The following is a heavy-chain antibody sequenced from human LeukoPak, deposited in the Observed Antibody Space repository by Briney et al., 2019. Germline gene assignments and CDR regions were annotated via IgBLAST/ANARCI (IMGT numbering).Heavy chain of an antibody. Sequence: PSETLSLTCAVDGGSFSGYYWSWIRQPPGKGLEWIGEINHSGSTNYNPSLKSRVTISVDTSKNQFSLKLSSVTAADTAVYYCARQPRPNIVVVPVYFDYWGQGTLVTVSS. CDR3: ARQPRPNIVVVPVYFDY. D-gene: IGHD2-2*01. V-gene: IGHV4-34*01. CDR1: GGSFSGYY. CDR2: INHSGST. J-gene: IGHJ4*02.